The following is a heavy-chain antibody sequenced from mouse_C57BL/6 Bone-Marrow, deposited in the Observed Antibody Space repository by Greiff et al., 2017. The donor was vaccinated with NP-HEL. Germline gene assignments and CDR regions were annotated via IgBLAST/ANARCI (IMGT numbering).Heavy chain of an antibody. CDR1: GYTFTSYW. D-gene: IGHD1-1*01. CDR3: ARNYYGISLYWYFDV. CDR2: IHPNSGST. J-gene: IGHJ1*03. Sequence: QVQLQQPGAELVKPGASVKLSCKASGYTFTSYWMHWVKQRPGQGLEWIGMIHPNSGSTNYNEKFKSKATLTVDKSSSTAYMQLSSLTSEDSAVYYCARNYYGISLYWYFDVWGTGTTVTVSS. V-gene: IGHV1-64*01.